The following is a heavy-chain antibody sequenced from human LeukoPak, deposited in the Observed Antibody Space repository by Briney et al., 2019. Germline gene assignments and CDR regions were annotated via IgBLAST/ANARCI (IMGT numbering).Heavy chain of an antibody. CDR1: GGSISSSSYY. CDR3: ARGDCDFWSGLPGSPSDY. Sequence: SETLSLTCTVSGGSISSSSYYWGWIRQPPGKGLGWIGSIYYSGSTYYNPSLKSRVTISVDTSKNQFSLKLSSVTAADTAVYYCARGDCDFWSGLPGSPSDYWGQGTLVTVSS. CDR2: IYYSGST. D-gene: IGHD3-3*01. J-gene: IGHJ4*02. V-gene: IGHV4-39*01.